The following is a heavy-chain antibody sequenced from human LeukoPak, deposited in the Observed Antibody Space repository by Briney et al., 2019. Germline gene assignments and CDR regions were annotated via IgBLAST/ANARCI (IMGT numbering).Heavy chain of an antibody. Sequence: GGSLRPSCTVSGFPFNMFAMNWVREAPGQGLEWGSGLSRGGETTNYADSVKGRFTVSRDTSKNMVFLQMNDLRPEDTAVYYCAKEQRIRHCSEGVCMEGYYFDYWGQGSLVTVSS. CDR1: GFPFNMFA. CDR3: AKEQRIRHCSEGVCMEGYYFDY. J-gene: IGHJ4*02. D-gene: IGHD2-8*01. V-gene: IGHV3-23*01. CDR2: LSRGGETT.